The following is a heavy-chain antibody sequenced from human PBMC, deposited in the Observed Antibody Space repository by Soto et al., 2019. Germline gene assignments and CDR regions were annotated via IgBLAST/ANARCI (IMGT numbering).Heavy chain of an antibody. J-gene: IGHJ4*02. Sequence: EVQLLESGGGLVQPGGSLRLSCAASGFTFSSYAMSWVRQAPGKGLEWVSAISGSGGSTYYADSVKGWFTISRDNSKNTLYLQMNSLRSEDTAVYYCAKDRSFPIAVAGFDYWGQGTLVTVSS. CDR1: GFTFSSYA. CDR3: AKDRSFPIAVAGFDY. CDR2: ISGSGGST. D-gene: IGHD6-19*01. V-gene: IGHV3-23*01.